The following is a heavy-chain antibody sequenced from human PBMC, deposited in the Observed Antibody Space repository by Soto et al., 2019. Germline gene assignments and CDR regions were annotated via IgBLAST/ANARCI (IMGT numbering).Heavy chain of an antibody. V-gene: IGHV3-21*01. D-gene: IGHD5-12*01. Sequence: EVQLVESGGGLVKPGGSLRLSCAASGFTFSSYSMNWVRQAPGKGLEWVSSISSSSSYIYYEDSVKGRLTISRDNAKNSLYLQMNSLRAEDTAVYYCARDDHGVATDLIYYYYYMDVRGKGNTVTVSS. J-gene: IGHJ6*03. CDR2: ISSSSSYI. CDR3: ARDDHGVATDLIYYYYYMDV. CDR1: GFTFSSYS.